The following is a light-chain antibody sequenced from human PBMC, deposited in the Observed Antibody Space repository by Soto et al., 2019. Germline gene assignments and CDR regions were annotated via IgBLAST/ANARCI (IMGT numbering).Light chain of an antibody. CDR2: RNN. Sequence: QSVLTQPPSASGTPGQRITISCSGSNSNIGSYYVHWYQQLPGTAPKLLIYRNNQRPSGVPDRFSGSKSGTSASLAISGLRSEDECDYYCATWDDSLSGLVVFGGGTQLTVL. J-gene: IGLJ2*01. V-gene: IGLV1-47*01. CDR3: ATWDDSLSGLVV. CDR1: NSNIGSYY.